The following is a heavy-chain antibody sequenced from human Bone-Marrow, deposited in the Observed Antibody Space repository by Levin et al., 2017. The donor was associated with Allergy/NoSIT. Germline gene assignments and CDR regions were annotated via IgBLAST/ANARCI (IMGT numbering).Heavy chain of an antibody. Sequence: GGSLRLSCAASGFTFSSYGMHWVRQAPGKGLEWVAVISYDGSNKYYADSVKGRFTISRDNSKNTLYLQMNSLRAEDTAVYYCAKDSTPSHIVVVTAIPYYFDYWGQGTLVTVSS. CDR1: GFTFSSYG. CDR3: AKDSTPSHIVVVTAIPYYFDY. D-gene: IGHD2-21*02. V-gene: IGHV3-30*18. CDR2: ISYDGSNK. J-gene: IGHJ4*02.